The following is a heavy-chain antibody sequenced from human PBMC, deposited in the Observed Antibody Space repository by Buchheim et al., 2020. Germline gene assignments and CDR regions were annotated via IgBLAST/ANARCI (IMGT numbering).Heavy chain of an antibody. CDR2: IYHTGDI. CDR3: ARDRCAGGSCFYSFYSGMDV. V-gene: IGHV4-59*01. CDR1: GGFKSGDY. D-gene: IGHD2-15*01. Sequence: QIQLQESGPGLVKSSETLSLSCSVSGGFKSGDYWNWIRQAPGKGLEWIGYIYHTGDINYNPSLKSRVTISIDTSKNQFSFRLSSVTAADTAVYYCARDRCAGGSCFYSFYSGMDVWGQGTT. J-gene: IGHJ6*02.